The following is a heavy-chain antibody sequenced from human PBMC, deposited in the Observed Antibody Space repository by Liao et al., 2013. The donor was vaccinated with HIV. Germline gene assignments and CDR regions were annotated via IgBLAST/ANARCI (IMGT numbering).Heavy chain of an antibody. CDR2: INHSGST. V-gene: IGHV4-34*01. CDR3: ARGHPQGYFDY. J-gene: IGHJ4*02. Sequence: QVQLQQWGAGLLKPSETLSLTCAVYGGSFSGYYWSWIRQPPGKGLEWIGEINHSGSTNYNPSLKSRVTISVDTSKNQFSLKLSSVTAADTAVYYCARGHPQGYFDYWGQGTLVTVSS. CDR1: GGSFSGYY.